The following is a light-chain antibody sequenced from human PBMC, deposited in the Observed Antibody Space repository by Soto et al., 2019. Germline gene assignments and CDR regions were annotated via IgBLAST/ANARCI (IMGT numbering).Light chain of an antibody. V-gene: IGLV2-14*01. CDR2: EVT. Sequence: QSALTQPASVSGSPGQSITISCTGTSSDVGGFNYVSWFRQHPGKAPKLIIYEVTNRPSGVSTRFSGSKSGNTASLTISGLQAEDAADYFCSSHTTTSTLVVFGGGTKVTVL. CDR3: SSHTTTSTLVV. J-gene: IGLJ2*01. CDR1: SSDVGGFNY.